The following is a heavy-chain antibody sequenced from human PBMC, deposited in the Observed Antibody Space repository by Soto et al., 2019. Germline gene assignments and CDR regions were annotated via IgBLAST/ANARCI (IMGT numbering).Heavy chain of an antibody. CDR1: GFTFSSYA. J-gene: IGHJ4*02. V-gene: IGHV3-23*01. CDR2: IGGSGGST. Sequence: EVQLLESGGGLVQPGGSLRLSCAASGFTFSSYAMSWVRQAPGKGLEWVSAIGGSGGSTYYADSVKGRFTISRDNSKNTLYLQMNSLRAEDTAVYYCAKDQGVTFGGTNDYWGQGTLVTVSS. D-gene: IGHD1-7*01. CDR3: AKDQGVTFGGTNDY.